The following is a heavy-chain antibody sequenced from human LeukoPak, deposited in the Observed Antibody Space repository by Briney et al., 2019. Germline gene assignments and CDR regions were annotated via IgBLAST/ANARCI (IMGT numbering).Heavy chain of an antibody. Sequence: ASVKASCKASGYTFTSYDINWVRQATGQGLEWMGWMNPNSGNTGYAQKFQGRVTMTRNTSISTAYMELSSLRSEDTAVYYCAGGIREYSSSWSSYYYGMDVWGQGTTVTVSS. CDR3: AGGIREYSSSWSSYYYGMDV. D-gene: IGHD6-13*01. V-gene: IGHV1-8*01. CDR1: GYTFTSYD. CDR2: MNPNSGNT. J-gene: IGHJ6*02.